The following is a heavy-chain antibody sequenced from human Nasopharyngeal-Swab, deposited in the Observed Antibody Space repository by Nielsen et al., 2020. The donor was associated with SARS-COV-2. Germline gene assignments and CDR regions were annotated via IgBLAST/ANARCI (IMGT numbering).Heavy chain of an antibody. CDR1: GFIFSDSA. Sequence: GESLKISCAASGFIFSDSAIHWVRQASGKGLEWVGRIRSKGNSYATAYSASVKGRFIIFRDDPTNTAYLQMNSLKTEDTAMYYCTRCGGGCYSGRDYWGQGTLVTVSS. CDR3: TRCGGGCYSGRDY. J-gene: IGHJ4*02. D-gene: IGHD2-15*01. CDR2: IRSKGNSYAT. V-gene: IGHV3-73*01.